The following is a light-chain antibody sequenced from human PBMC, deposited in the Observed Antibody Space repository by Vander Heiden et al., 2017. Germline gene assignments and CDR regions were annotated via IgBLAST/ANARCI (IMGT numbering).Light chain of an antibody. CDR1: QSISSW. CDR3: QQYNSYSRA. J-gene: IGKJ2*01. Sequence: DTQMTQSPSTLSASVGERVTITCRASQSISSWLAWYQQKPGKAPKLLFYDASSLESGVPSRFSSSGSGTEFTLTISSLQPDDFATYYCQQYNSYSRAFGQGTKLEVK. V-gene: IGKV1-5*01. CDR2: DAS.